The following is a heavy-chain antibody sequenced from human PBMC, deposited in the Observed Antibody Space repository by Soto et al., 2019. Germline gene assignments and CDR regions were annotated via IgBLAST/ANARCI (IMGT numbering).Heavy chain of an antibody. CDR3: AFSGGITMVRGLIPRLNSGMDV. Sequence: SVKVSCRASGGTFSSYASSWVRQAPGQGLEWIGGIIPIFGTANYAQKFQGRVTITADKSTSTAYMELSSLRSEDTAVYYCAFSGGITMVRGLIPRLNSGMDVFRQRTTVTVCS. D-gene: IGHD3-10*01. CDR2: IIPIFGTA. CDR1: GGTFSSYA. V-gene: IGHV1-69*06. J-gene: IGHJ6*02.